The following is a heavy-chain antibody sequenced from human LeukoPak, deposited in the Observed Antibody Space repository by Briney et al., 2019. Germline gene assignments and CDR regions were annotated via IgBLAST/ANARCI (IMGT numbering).Heavy chain of an antibody. D-gene: IGHD6-13*01. J-gene: IGHJ4*02. CDR2: INPNSGGT. CDR1: GYTFTSYG. V-gene: IGHV1-2*06. CDR3: ARDVAAAGTYRFYFDY. Sequence: ASVKVSCKASGYTFTSYGISWVRQAPGQGLEWMGRINPNSGGTNYAQKFQGRVTMTRDTSISTAYMELSRLRSDDTAVYYCARDVAAAGTYRFYFDYWGQGTLVTVSS.